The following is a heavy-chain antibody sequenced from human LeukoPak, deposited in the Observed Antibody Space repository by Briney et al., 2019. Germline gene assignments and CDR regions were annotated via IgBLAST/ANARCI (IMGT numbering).Heavy chain of an antibody. J-gene: IGHJ4*02. CDR2: VHLSGAS. Sequence: SGTLSLTCAVSGGSILTTNWWSWVRQPPGKGLEWIGEVHLSGASNYNPSLKSRVNMSIDKSKNQLSLELTSVTAADTAIYYCTRESGAFSPFGFWGQGTLATVSS. CDR1: GGSILTTNW. D-gene: IGHD1-26*01. V-gene: IGHV4-4*02. CDR3: TRESGAFSPFGF.